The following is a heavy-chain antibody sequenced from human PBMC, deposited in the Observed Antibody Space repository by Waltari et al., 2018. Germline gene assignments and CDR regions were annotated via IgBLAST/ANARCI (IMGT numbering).Heavy chain of an antibody. J-gene: IGHJ6*02. V-gene: IGHV1-8*01. CDR3: VRGLSGLTGTTRRYYYGMDV. D-gene: IGHD1-7*01. CDR1: GYTFTSYD. Sequence: QVQLVQSGAEVKKPGASVKVSCKASGYTFTSYDINWVRQATGQGLEWMGWMNPNSGNTGYAQKFQGRVTMTRNTSISTAYMELSSLRSEDTAVYYCVRGLSGLTGTTRRYYYGMDVWGQGTTVTVSS. CDR2: MNPNSGNT.